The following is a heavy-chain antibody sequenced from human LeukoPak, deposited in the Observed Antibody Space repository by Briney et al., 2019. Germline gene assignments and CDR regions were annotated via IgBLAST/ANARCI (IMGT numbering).Heavy chain of an antibody. CDR3: ARDSYCSSTSCYNLRVYYYGMDV. V-gene: IGHV1-18*04. J-gene: IGHJ6*02. CDR1: GYTFTSYG. D-gene: IGHD2-2*02. Sequence: ASVKVSCKASGYTFTSYGISWVRQAPGQGLEWMGWISAYNGYTNYAQKLQGRVTMTTDTSTSTAYMELRSLRSDDTAVYYCARDSYCSSTSCYNLRVYYYGMDVWGQGTTVTVSS. CDR2: ISAYNGYT.